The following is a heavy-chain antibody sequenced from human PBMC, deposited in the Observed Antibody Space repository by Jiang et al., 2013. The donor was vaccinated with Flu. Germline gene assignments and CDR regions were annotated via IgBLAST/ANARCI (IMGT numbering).Heavy chain of an antibody. CDR1: GGTFSSYA. Sequence: SGAEVKKPGSSVKVSCKASGGTFSSYAISWVRQAPGQGLEWMGGIIPIFGTANYAQKFQGRVTITADESTSTAYMELSSLRSEDTAVYYCARGLRGYSHTQGYYYGMDVWGQGTTVTVSS. J-gene: IGHJ6*02. CDR3: ARGLRGYSHTQGYYYGMDV. CDR2: IIPIFGTA. D-gene: IGHD5-18*01. V-gene: IGHV1-69*01.